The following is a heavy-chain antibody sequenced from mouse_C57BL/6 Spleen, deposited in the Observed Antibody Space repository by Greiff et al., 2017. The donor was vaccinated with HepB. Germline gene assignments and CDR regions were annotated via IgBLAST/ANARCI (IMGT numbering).Heavy chain of an antibody. Sequence: VQLQQSGAELAKPGASVKLSCKASGYTFTSYWMHWVNQRTGQGLEWIGYINPSSGYTKYNQKFKDKATLTADKSSSTAYMQLSSLTYEDSAVYYCARSTTGAWFAYWGQGTLVTVSA. CDR2: INPSSGYT. CDR3: ARSTTGAWFAY. CDR1: GYTFTSYW. D-gene: IGHD1-1*01. V-gene: IGHV1-7*01. J-gene: IGHJ3*01.